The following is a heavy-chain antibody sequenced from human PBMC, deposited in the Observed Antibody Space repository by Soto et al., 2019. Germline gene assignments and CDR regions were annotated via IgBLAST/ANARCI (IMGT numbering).Heavy chain of an antibody. Sequence: GASVKVSFKASGVTFSSYAISWLRHAPLQGLEWMGGIIPNFGTANYAQKFQGRVTITADKSTSTAYMELSSLRSEDTAVYYCARVTHGRDSYYYYGMDVWGQGTTVTVSS. CDR2: IIPNFGTA. V-gene: IGHV1-69*06. J-gene: IGHJ6*02. CDR1: GVTFSSYA. CDR3: ARVTHGRDSYYYYGMDV. D-gene: IGHD2-15*01.